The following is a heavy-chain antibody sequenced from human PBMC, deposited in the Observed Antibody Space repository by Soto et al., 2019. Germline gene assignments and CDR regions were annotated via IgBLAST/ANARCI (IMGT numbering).Heavy chain of an antibody. D-gene: IGHD6-13*01. J-gene: IGHJ4*02. V-gene: IGHV4-59*01. CDR2: VYNSGST. Sequence: SSETLSLTCTVSGGSISSNYWTWIRQPPGKGLEWIGYVYNSGSTNYNPSLKSRVTISEDTSKSQFSLKVNSMTAADTAVYYCARYRREAVAGYTLDNWGQGILVTVSS. CDR1: GGSISSNY. CDR3: ARYRREAVAGYTLDN.